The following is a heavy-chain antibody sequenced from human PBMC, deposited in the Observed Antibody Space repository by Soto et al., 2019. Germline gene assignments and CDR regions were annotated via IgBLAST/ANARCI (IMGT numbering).Heavy chain of an antibody. CDR1: GFTFSSHW. CDR2: INSDGSST. J-gene: IGHJ5*02. Sequence: GGSLRLSCAASGFTFSSHWMHWVRQAPGKGLVWVSRINSDGSSTSYADSVKGRFTISRDNAKNTLYLQMNSLRAEDTAVYYCAREGYCSSTSCLGDWFDPWGQGTLVTVSS. V-gene: IGHV3-74*01. CDR3: AREGYCSSTSCLGDWFDP. D-gene: IGHD2-2*01.